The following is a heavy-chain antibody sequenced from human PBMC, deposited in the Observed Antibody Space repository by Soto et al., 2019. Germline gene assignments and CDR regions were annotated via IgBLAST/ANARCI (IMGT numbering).Heavy chain of an antibody. V-gene: IGHV1-2*02. D-gene: IGHD4-4*01. Sequence: ASVKVSCKASGYTFTGYYMHWVRQAPGQGLEWMGWINPNSGGTNYAQKLQGRVTMTTDTSTSTAYMELRSLRSDDTAVYYCARDDTVAKNDYYYGMDVWGQGTTVTVSS. CDR1: GYTFTGYY. J-gene: IGHJ6*02. CDR3: ARDDTVAKNDYYYGMDV. CDR2: INPNSGGT.